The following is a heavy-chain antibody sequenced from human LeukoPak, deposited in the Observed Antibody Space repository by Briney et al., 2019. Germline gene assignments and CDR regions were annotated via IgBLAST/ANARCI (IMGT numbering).Heavy chain of an antibody. Sequence: SETLSLTCTVSGGSISSYYWSWIRQPPGKGLEWIGYIYYSGSTNYNPSLKSRVTISVDTSKNQFSLKLSSVTAADTAVYYCARTFGESTKGIYYFDYWGQGTLVTVSS. D-gene: IGHD3-10*01. CDR2: IYYSGST. V-gene: IGHV4-59*08. CDR3: ARTFGESTKGIYYFDY. CDR1: GGSISSYY. J-gene: IGHJ4*02.